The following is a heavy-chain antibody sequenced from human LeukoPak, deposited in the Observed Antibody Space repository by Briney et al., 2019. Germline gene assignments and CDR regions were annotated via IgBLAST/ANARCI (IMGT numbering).Heavy chain of an antibody. CDR3: AKAKYGTHYYFDY. D-gene: IGHD2/OR15-2a*01. Sequence: GGSLRLSCAASGFTFDDYAMHWVRQAPGKGLEWVSGISWNSGSIGYADSVKGRFTISRDNAENSLYLQMNSLRAEDTALYYCAKAKYGTHYYFDYWGQGTLVTVSS. CDR2: ISWNSGSI. V-gene: IGHV3-9*01. CDR1: GFTFDDYA. J-gene: IGHJ4*02.